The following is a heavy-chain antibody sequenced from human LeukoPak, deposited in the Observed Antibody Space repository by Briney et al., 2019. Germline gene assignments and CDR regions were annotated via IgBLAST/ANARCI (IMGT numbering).Heavy chain of an antibody. CDR3: ARRRDSGSLQHFDY. V-gene: IGHV3-11*01. CDR1: GFTFSDYY. J-gene: IGHJ4*02. Sequence: GGSLRLSCAASGFTFSDYYLSWIRQAPGRGLEWVSYISSSGTTIYYADSVKGRFTISRDNAKNSLYLQMNSLRAEDTAVYYCARRRDSGSLQHFDYWGQGTLVTVSS. D-gene: IGHD1-26*01. CDR2: ISSSGTTI.